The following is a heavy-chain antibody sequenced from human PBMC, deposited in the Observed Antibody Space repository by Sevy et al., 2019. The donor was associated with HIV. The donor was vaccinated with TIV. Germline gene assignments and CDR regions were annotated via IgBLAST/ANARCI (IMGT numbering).Heavy chain of an antibody. CDR2: IRSKAYGGTT. Sequence: GGSLRLSCTASGFTFGDYAMSWFRQAPGKGLEWVGFIRSKAYGGTTEYAASVKGRFTISRDDSKSIAYLQMNSLKTEDTAVYYCTRGEVMITFGGVIVTHFHYYYYMDVWGKGTTVTVSS. CDR1: GFTFGDYA. J-gene: IGHJ6*03. V-gene: IGHV3-49*03. D-gene: IGHD3-16*02. CDR3: TRGEVMITFGGVIVTHFHYYYYMDV.